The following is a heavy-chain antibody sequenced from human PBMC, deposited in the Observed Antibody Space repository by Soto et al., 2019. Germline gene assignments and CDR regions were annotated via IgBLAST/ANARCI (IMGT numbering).Heavy chain of an antibody. D-gene: IGHD3-16*01. CDR2: ISDSGGST. CDR3: ARDLYHRIINICYRYFDL. V-gene: IGHV3-21*02. CDR1: GFNLGGFG. Sequence: EVQLVESGGGLVKAGESLRLSCGASGFNLGGFGMTWVRQTPGKGLEWISSISDSGGSTYHADSVRGRFTISRDNAGNSLYLQMNSLRVEDTALYFCARDLYHRIINICYRYFDLWGQGTLVTVSS. J-gene: IGHJ4*02.